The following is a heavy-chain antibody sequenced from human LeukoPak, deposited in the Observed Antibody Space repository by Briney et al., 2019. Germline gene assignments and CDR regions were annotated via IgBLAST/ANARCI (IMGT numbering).Heavy chain of an antibody. CDR3: GRGENTAMVGDY. D-gene: IGHD5-18*01. V-gene: IGHV3-21*01. CDR2: ISSTSSYI. CDR1: GFTFSSYS. J-gene: IGHJ4*02. Sequence: GGSLRLSCAASGFTFSSYSMNWVRQAPGKGLEWVSSISSTSSYIYYADSLKGRFTISRDNAKNSLYLQMNSLRAEDTAVYYCGRGENTAMVGDYWGQGTLVTVSS.